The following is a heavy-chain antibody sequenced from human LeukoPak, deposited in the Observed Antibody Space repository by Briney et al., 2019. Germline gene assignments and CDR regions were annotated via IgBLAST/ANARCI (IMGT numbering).Heavy chain of an antibody. J-gene: IGHJ4*02. CDR2: ISGSGGGT. CDR1: GITLSNYG. D-gene: IGHD3-22*01. V-gene: IGHV3-23*01. CDR3: AKRGAVIRVILVGFHKEAYYFDS. Sequence: PGGSLRLSCAVSGITLSNYGMSWVRQAPGKGLEWVAGISGSGGGTNYADSVKGRFTISRDNPKNTLFLQMNSLRAEDTAVYFCAKRGAVIRVILVGFHKEAYYFDSWGQGALVTVSS.